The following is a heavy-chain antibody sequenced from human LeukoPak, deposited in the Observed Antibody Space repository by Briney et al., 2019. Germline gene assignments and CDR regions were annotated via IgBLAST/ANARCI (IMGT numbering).Heavy chain of an antibody. CDR1: GGTFISYA. CDR2: IIPIFGTA. V-gene: IGHV1-69*05. J-gene: IGHJ4*02. Sequence: GASVKVSCKASGGTFISYAISWVRQAPGQGLEWMGRIIPIFGTANYAQKLQGRVTITTDESTSTAYMELSSLRSEDTAVYYCARDYLGSGYFDYWGQGTLVTVSS. D-gene: IGHD2-8*02. CDR3: ARDYLGSGYFDY.